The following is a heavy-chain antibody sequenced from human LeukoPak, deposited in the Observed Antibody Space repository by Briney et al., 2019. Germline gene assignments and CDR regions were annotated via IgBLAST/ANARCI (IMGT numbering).Heavy chain of an antibody. CDR1: GFTFSSYA. J-gene: IGHJ4*02. Sequence: GGSLRLSCAASGFTFSSYAMSWVRQAPGKGLEWVSGIVGGGGGSTYHADSVKGRFTISRDNSKNTPYLQMNSLRAEDTAVYYCARSEYTSRCKDFWGQGTLVTVSS. D-gene: IGHD6-13*01. V-gene: IGHV3-23*01. CDR2: IVGGGGGST. CDR3: ARSEYTSRCKDF.